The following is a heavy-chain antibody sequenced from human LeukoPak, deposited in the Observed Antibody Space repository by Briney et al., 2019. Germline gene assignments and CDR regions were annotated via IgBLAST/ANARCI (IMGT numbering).Heavy chain of an antibody. D-gene: IGHD3-22*01. CDR1: GYPFTLYG. V-gene: IGHV1-18*01. Sequence: ASVKVSCKASGYPFTLYGITWVRQAPGQGLEWLGWISPHTANTNYVQNLQDRVTLTTDTSTSTVYMQLRSLRSDDTAVYYCARVVYYDSSGYFDNWGQGTLVTVS. J-gene: IGHJ4*02. CDR3: ARVVYYDSSGYFDN. CDR2: ISPHTANT.